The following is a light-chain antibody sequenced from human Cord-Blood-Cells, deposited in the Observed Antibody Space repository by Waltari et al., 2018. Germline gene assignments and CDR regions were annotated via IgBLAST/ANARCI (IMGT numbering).Light chain of an antibody. CDR1: TRVVGGLTF. Sequence: SALTHPPQCPGPPERQLPISCTGTTRVVGGLTFVSWYQQHPGKAPKLMIYDVSKRPSGVPDRVSGSKSGNTASLTISGLQAEDEADYYCCSYAGSYTWVFGGGTKLTVL. CDR3: CSYAGSYTWV. CDR2: DVS. V-gene: IGLV2-11*01. J-gene: IGLJ3*02.